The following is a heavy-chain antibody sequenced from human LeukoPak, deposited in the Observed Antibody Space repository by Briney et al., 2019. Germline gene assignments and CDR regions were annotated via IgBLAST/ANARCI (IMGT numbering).Heavy chain of an antibody. CDR3: ARDPSSSKYYFDY. CDR2: IIPSGGGT. CDR1: GYSFASYY. J-gene: IGHJ4*02. D-gene: IGHD6-6*01. Sequence: ASVKVSCKASGYSFASYYIHWVRQAPGQGRAGMGLIIPSGGGTSYARKFQGRVTMTRDMSTSTVYTELSSLRSEDTAVYYCARDPSSSKYYFDYWGQRTLVTVSS. V-gene: IGHV1-46*01.